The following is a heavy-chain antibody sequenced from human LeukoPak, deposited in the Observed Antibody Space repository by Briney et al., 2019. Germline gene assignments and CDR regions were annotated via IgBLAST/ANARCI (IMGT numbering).Heavy chain of an antibody. D-gene: IGHD5-12*01. CDR3: ARAGYSGEYYFDY. CDR1: GGSISIGGYY. CDR2: IYYSGST. Sequence: SQTLSLTCTVSGGSISIGGYYWSWIRQHPGKGLEWIGYIYYSGSTYYNPSLKSRVTISVDTSKNQFSLKLSSVTAADTAVYYCARAGYSGEYYFDYWGQGTLVTVSS. J-gene: IGHJ4*02. V-gene: IGHV4-31*03.